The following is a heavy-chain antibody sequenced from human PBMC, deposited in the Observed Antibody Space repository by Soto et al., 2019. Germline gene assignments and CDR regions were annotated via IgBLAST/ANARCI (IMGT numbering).Heavy chain of an antibody. CDR2: IYPGDSET. V-gene: IGHV5-51*01. CDR3: ARRGSSSSYYYYGMDV. D-gene: IGHD6-6*01. CDR1: GYSFSNYW. Sequence: PGESLKISCKGSGYSFSNYWIGWVRQMPGKGLEWMGIIYPGDSETRYSPSFQGQVTITADKSISTAYLQWSSLKASGAAMYYCARRGSSSSYYYYGMDVWGQGTTVTVSS. J-gene: IGHJ6*02.